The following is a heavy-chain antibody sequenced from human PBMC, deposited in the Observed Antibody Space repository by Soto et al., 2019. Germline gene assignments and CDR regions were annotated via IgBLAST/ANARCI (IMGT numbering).Heavy chain of an antibody. V-gene: IGHV1-69*01. CDR1: GGTFSSYA. J-gene: IGHJ5*02. CDR2: IIPIFGTA. CDR3: ASLTTLGSWFDP. Sequence: QVQLVQSGAEVKKPGSSVKVSCKASGGTFSSYAISWVRQAPGQGLEWMGGIIPIFGTANYAQKFQGRVTINADEATSTAYMELSSLRSEDTAVYYCASLTTLGSWFDPWGQGTLVTVSS. D-gene: IGHD4-17*01.